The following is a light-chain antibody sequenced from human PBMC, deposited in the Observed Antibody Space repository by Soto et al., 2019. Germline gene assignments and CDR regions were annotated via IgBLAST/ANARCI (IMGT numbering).Light chain of an antibody. J-gene: IGKJ3*01. V-gene: IGKV1-12*01. CDR1: QGISSW. CDR2: AAS. Sequence: DIQMTQSPSSLSASVSERFTITCRATQGISSWLAWYQQKPGKAPKLLIYAASSLQSGVPSRFSGSGSGTDFTLTINNLQPEDFATYYCQQANSFPRTFGPGTKVDIK. CDR3: QQANSFPRT.